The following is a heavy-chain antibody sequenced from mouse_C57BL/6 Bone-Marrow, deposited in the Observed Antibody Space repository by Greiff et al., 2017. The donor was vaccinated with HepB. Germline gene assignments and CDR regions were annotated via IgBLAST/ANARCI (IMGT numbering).Heavy chain of an antibody. CDR3: ARAGGPCYYSFYYFDY. D-gene: IGHD2-12*01. Sequence: EVQLQQSGPGLAKPSQTLSLTFACTGYSITSAHVNWIRKFPGTKLEYMGYISYSGSTYYNPSLKSRISITRDTSTNQYYLQLNSVTTEDTATYYCARAGGPCYYSFYYFDYWGQGTTLTVSS. CDR1: GYSITSAH. CDR2: ISYSGST. V-gene: IGHV3-8*01. J-gene: IGHJ2*01.